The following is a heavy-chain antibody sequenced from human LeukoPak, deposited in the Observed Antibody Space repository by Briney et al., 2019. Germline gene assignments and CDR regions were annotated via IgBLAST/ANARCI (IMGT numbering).Heavy chain of an antibody. Sequence: PSETLSLTCTVSGGSISSYYWSWIRQPPGKGLEWIGYIYYSGSTNYNPSLKSRVTISVDTSKNQFSLKLSSVTAADTAAYYCARVPAPTSFYYYGMDVWGQGTTVTVSS. CDR1: GGSISSYY. CDR3: ARVPAPTSFYYYGMDV. CDR2: IYYSGST. J-gene: IGHJ6*02. V-gene: IGHV4-59*01.